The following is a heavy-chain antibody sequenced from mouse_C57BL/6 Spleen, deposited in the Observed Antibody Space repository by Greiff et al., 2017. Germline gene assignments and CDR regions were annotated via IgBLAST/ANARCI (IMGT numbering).Heavy chain of an antibody. V-gene: IGHV1-50*01. CDR2: IDPSDSYT. J-gene: IGHJ3*01. CDR3: ARGYGYYEAY. Sequence: QQSCKASGYTFTSYWMPWVKQRPGQGLEWIGEIDPSDSYTNYNQKFKGKATLTVDTSSSTAYMQLSSLTAEDSAVYYCARGYGYYEAYWGQGTLVTVAA. D-gene: IGHD2-3*01. CDR1: GYTFTSYW.